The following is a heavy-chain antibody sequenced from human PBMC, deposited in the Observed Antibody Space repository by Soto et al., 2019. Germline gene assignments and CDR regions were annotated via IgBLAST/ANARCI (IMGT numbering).Heavy chain of an antibody. Sequence: VQLLESGGGLVQPGGSLRLSCAASGFTFSSFAMTWVRQAPGKGLEWVSSLTGSGDSTYYADSVKGRFTISRDNSKSTLYLQMNRLRADDTALYYCAKGTAVTTGDMAYWGQGTLVTVSS. J-gene: IGHJ4*02. CDR2: LTGSGDST. V-gene: IGHV3-23*01. D-gene: IGHD4-17*01. CDR1: GFTFSSFA. CDR3: AKGTAVTTGDMAY.